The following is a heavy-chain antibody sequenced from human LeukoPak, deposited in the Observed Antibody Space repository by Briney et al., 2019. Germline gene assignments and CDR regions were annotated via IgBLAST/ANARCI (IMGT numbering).Heavy chain of an antibody. Sequence: ASVKVSCKASGYTFTSYDINWVRQATGQGLEWMGGFDPEDGETIYAQKFQGRVTMTEDTSTDTAYMELSSLRSEDTAVYYCATVRALYYYDSSGPNWFDPWGQGTLVTVSS. J-gene: IGHJ5*02. CDR3: ATVRALYYYDSSGPNWFDP. V-gene: IGHV1-24*01. CDR1: GYTFTSYD. CDR2: FDPEDGET. D-gene: IGHD3-22*01.